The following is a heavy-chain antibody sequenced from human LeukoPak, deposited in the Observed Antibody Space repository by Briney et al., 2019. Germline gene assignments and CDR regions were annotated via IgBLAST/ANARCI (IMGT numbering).Heavy chain of an antibody. CDR3: ARQDPSVAGIDY. J-gene: IGHJ4*02. V-gene: IGHV3-66*04. CDR1: GFPFGTNA. Sequence: GGSLRLSCATSGFPFGTNAMSWVRQAPGKGLEWVSVIYSGGSTYYADSVKGRFTISRDNSKNTLYLQMNSLRAEDTAVYYCARQDPSVAGIDYWGQGTLVTVSS. CDR2: IYSGGST. D-gene: IGHD6-19*01.